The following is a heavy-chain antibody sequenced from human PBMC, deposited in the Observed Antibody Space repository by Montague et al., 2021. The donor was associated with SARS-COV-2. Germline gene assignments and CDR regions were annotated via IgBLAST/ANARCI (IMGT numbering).Heavy chain of an antibody. J-gene: IGHJ4*02. Sequence: CAISGDSVASNRVAWSGNRQSPSRGLEWVGRPYYRSKWYSDYAPSVRGRLTVNPDASKNVFSLELNYVTPEDTAVYYCVRYSGLFYFDFWGQGTLVTVSS. CDR1: GDSVASNRVA. CDR3: VRYSGLFYFDF. D-gene: IGHD6-19*01. CDR2: PYYRSKWYS. V-gene: IGHV6-1*01.